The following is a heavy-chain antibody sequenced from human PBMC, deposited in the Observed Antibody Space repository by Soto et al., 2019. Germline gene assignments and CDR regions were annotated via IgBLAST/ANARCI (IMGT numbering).Heavy chain of an antibody. CDR2: VYSTGGA. Sequence: QLQLHESGPGLVKPSETLSLTCNVSGDSIGRFYWSWIWQSAGKGLEWIGRVYSTGGATYNPALKGRVTISLGRSNNHVSLEMNSVSAADTAVYFCARDLSGTGLDIWGRGTRVSVSS. CDR3: ARDLSGTGLDI. CDR1: GDSIGRFY. J-gene: IGHJ6*02. D-gene: IGHD1-26*01. V-gene: IGHV4-4*07.